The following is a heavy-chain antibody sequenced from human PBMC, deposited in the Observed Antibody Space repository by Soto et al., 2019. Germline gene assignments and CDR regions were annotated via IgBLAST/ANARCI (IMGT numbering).Heavy chain of an antibody. CDR2: ISGSGGST. CDR3: AKVAGRLGYCSSTSCPGDAFDI. CDR1: GFTFSSYA. V-gene: IGHV3-23*01. Sequence: GGSLRLSCAASGFTFSSYAMSWVRQAPGKGLEWVSAISGSGGSTYYADSVKGRFTISRDNSKNTLYLQMNSLRAEDTAVYYCAKVAGRLGYCSSTSCPGDAFDIWGQGTMVTVSS. J-gene: IGHJ3*02. D-gene: IGHD2-2*01.